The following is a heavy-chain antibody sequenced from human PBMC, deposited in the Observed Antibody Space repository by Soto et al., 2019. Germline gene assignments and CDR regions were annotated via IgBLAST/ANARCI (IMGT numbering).Heavy chain of an antibody. CDR3: ARKGVVPAAMQAAITGTGVRKYFDY. CDR1: GGSFSGYY. J-gene: IGHJ4*02. D-gene: IGHD2-2*01. Sequence: LETLSLTCAVYGGSFSGYYWSWIRQPPGKGLEWIGEINHSGSTNYNPSLKSRVTISADTSKNQFSLKLSSVTAADTAVYYCARKGVVPAAMQAAITGTGVRKYFDYWGQGTLVTVSS. V-gene: IGHV4-34*01. CDR2: INHSGST.